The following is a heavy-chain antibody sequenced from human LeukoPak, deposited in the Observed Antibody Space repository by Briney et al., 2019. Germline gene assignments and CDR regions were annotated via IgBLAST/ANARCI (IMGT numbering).Heavy chain of an antibody. J-gene: IGHJ4*02. Sequence: PGGSPRLSCAASGFTFSSYSMNWVRQAPGKGLEWISYISSSSNTIYYADSVKGRFTISRDNAKNSLYLQMNSLRAEDTAVYYCARVGWYSGYDRQKYYFDYWGQGTLVTVSS. CDR1: GFTFSSYS. CDR3: ARVGWYSGYDRQKYYFDY. D-gene: IGHD5-12*01. V-gene: IGHV3-48*04. CDR2: ISSSSNTI.